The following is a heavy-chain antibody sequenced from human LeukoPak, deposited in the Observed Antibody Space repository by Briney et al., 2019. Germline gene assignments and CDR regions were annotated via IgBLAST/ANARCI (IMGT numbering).Heavy chain of an antibody. V-gene: IGHV1-2*02. J-gene: IGHJ6*03. CDR3: ARDPGSSYSSSWYDYYYMDV. CDR1: GHTFTGYY. Sequence: ASVKVSCKASGHTFTGYYMHWARQAPGQGLEWMGWINPNSGGTYYAQKFQGRVTMTRDTSISTAYMELSRLRSDDTAVYYCARDPGSSYSSSWYDYYYMDVWGKGTTVTISS. CDR2: INPNSGGT. D-gene: IGHD6-13*01.